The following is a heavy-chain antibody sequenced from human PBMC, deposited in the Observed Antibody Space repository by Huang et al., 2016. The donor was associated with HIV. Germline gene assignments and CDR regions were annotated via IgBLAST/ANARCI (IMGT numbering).Heavy chain of an antibody. CDR1: GGSVSSRNYY. J-gene: IGHJ5*02. D-gene: IGHD2-2*01. Sequence: QLQLQESGPGLVKPSQNLSLTCTVFGGSVSSRNYYWAWIRQTPGKGLEWIGSIHHSDPAYYNRSLKSRVSMIVDKSKNLFSLEVTSATAADSAIYYCARQGGDCTSISCYLSWFDPWGQGTLVTVSS. CDR3: ARQGGDCTSISCYLSWFDP. CDR2: IHHSDPA. V-gene: IGHV4-39*01.